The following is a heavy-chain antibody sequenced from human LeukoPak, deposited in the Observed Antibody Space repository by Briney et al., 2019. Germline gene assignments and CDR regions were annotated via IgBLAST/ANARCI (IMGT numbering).Heavy chain of an antibody. CDR3: ARSDQWLVRGDNWFDP. CDR2: INHSGST. CDR1: GGSFSGYY. V-gene: IGHV4-34*01. J-gene: IGHJ5*02. Sequence: PSETLSLTCAVYGGSFSGYYWSWIRQPPGKGLEWIGEINHSGSTNYNPSLKSRVTISVDTSKNQFTLKLSSVTVADTAVYYCARSDQWLVRGDNWFDPWGQGTLVTVSS. D-gene: IGHD6-19*01.